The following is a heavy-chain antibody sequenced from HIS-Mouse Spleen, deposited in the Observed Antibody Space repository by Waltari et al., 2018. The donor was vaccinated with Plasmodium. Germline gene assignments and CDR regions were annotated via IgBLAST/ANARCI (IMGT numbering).Heavy chain of an antibody. Sequence: EVQLVESGGGLVQPGGSLRLACAASGFTFSSYWMGWVRQAPGKGLEWVANIKQDGSEKYYVDSVKGRFTISIDNAKNSLYLQMNSLRAEDTAVYYCASSWYWYFDLWGRGTLVTVSS. CDR3: ASSWYWYFDL. D-gene: IGHD6-13*01. J-gene: IGHJ2*01. CDR1: GFTFSSYW. V-gene: IGHV3-7*01. CDR2: IKQDGSEK.